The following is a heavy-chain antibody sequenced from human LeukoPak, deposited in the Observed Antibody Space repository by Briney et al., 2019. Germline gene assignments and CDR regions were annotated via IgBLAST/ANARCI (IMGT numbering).Heavy chain of an antibody. CDR3: ARVHDYKSYYYYYGMDV. Sequence: SETLSLTCTVSGGSISSYYWSWIRQPPGKGLEWIGYIYYSGSTNYNPSLKSRVTISVDTSKNQFSLKLSSVTAADTAVYYCARVHDYKSYYYYYGMDVWGQGTTVTVSS. CDR2: IYYSGST. D-gene: IGHD4-11*01. V-gene: IGHV4-59*01. CDR1: GGSISSYY. J-gene: IGHJ6*02.